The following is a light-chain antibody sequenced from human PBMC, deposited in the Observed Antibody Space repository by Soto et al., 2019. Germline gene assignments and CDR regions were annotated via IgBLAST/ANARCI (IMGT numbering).Light chain of an antibody. V-gene: IGLV2-14*01. J-gene: IGLJ2*01. CDR3: SSCTSSSTLV. CDR2: DVT. CDR1: SSDVGGYNF. Sequence: QSALTQPASVSGSPGQSITISCTGTSSDVGGYNFVSWYQQHPGKAPKLTIYDVTNRPSGVSNRFSGSKSGNTASLTISGLQAEDEADYYCSSCTSSSTLVFGGETKLTVL.